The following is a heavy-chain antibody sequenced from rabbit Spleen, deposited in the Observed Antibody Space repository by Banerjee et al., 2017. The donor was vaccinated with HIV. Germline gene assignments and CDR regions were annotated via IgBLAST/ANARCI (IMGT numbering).Heavy chain of an antibody. V-gene: IGHV1S45*01. CDR2: IFAGSTGTT. CDR3: ARDLAGAIGWNFYL. CDR1: GFTLSSYYM. J-gene: IGHJ4*01. D-gene: IGHD4-1*01. Sequence: QEQLEESAGGLVQPGGSLKLSCKASGFTLSSYYMNWVRQAPGKGLEWIGTIFAGSTGTTDYARWAKGRFTISKTSSTTVTLQMTSLTAADTATYFCARDLAGAIGWNFYLWGPGTLVTVS.